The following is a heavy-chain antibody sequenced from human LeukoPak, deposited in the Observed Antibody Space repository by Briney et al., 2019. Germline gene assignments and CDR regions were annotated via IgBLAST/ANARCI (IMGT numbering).Heavy chain of an antibody. J-gene: IGHJ4*02. V-gene: IGHV4-34*01. CDR2: INHSGST. Sequence: PSETPSLTCAVYGGSFSGYYWSWIRQPPGKGLEWIGEINHSGSTNYNPSLKSRVTISVDTSKNQFSLKLSSVTAADTAVYYCARLVWFGESVPDYWGQGTLVTVSS. D-gene: IGHD3-10*01. CDR1: GGSFSGYY. CDR3: ARLVWFGESVPDY.